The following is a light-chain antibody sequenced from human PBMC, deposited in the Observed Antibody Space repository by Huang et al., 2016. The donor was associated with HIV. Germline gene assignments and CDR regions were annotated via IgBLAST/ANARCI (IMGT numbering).Light chain of an antibody. CDR3: QESDTWPRLT. J-gene: IGKJ4*01. CDR1: QSVSHY. V-gene: IGKV3-11*01. CDR2: GAS. Sequence: LVLTQSPASLSLSPGERATLSCRASQSVSHYLAWYQHKPGQPPRLLIYGASRRATYIPTRFNGSGSWTDFTLTISSLETEDSAIYYCQESDTWPRLTFGGGTKVEIK.